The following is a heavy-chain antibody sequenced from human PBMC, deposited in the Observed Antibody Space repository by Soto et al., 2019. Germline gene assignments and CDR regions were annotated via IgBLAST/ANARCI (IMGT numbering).Heavy chain of an antibody. CDR3: ARQLSSSGYYYYYYYMDV. Sequence: GESLKISCKGSGYSFTSYWISWVRQMPGKGLEWMGRIDPSDSYTNYSPSFQGHVTISADKSISTAYLQWSSLKASDTAMYYCARQLSSSGYYYYYYYMDVWGKGTTVTVSS. J-gene: IGHJ6*03. CDR2: IDPSDSYT. D-gene: IGHD3-22*01. V-gene: IGHV5-10-1*01. CDR1: GYSFTSYW.